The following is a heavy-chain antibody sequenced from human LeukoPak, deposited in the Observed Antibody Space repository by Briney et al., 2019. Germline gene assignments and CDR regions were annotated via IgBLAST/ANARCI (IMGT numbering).Heavy chain of an antibody. V-gene: IGHV3-21*01. D-gene: IGHD1-26*01. CDR3: ARDLGASYSFDY. J-gene: IGHJ4*02. CDR1: GFTFSSYN. CDR2: ISTSSTYI. Sequence: GGSLRLSRAASGFTFSSYNMNWVRQAPGEGLEWVSSISTSSTYISYADSVKGRFTISRDNAKSSLYVQMNSLRAEDTAVYYCARDLGASYSFDYWGQGTLVTVSS.